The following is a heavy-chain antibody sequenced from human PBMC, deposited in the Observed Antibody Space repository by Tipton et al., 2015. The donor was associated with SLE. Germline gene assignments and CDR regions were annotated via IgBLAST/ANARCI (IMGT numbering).Heavy chain of an antibody. Sequence: TLSLTCTVSGGSVSSGSYYWSWIRQPPGKGLEWIGEINHSGSTNYNPSLKSRVTISVDTSKNQFSLKLSSVTAADTAVYYCAREKSSGYYSGAFDIWGQGTMVTVSS. J-gene: IGHJ3*02. CDR2: INHSGST. CDR3: AREKSSGYYSGAFDI. V-gene: IGHV4-61*01. CDR1: GGSVSSGSYY. D-gene: IGHD3-22*01.